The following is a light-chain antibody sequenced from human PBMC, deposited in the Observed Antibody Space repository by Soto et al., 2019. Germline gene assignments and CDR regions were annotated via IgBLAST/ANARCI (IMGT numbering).Light chain of an antibody. J-gene: IGKJ1*01. V-gene: IGKV3-20*01. CDR1: QRINRYY. CDR2: GAS. CDR3: QQYGSSPPWT. Sequence: EMVLTQSPGTLSLSPGERATLSCRASQRINRYYLAWYQQKPGQAPRLLIYGASSRLTGIPDRFSGSGSGTDFTLIISRLEPEDFAVYYCQQYGSSPPWTFGQGTKVEIK.